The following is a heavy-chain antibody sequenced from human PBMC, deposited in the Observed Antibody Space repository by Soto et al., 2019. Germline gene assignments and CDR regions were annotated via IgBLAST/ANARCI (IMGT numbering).Heavy chain of an antibody. CDR1: GFTFSSYA. J-gene: IGHJ4*02. CDR2: ITYSDGDT. CDR3: AKASGESYPGSRVFDS. Sequence: GGSLRLSCAASGFTFSSYAMNWVRQAPGKGLEWVSVITYSDGDTLYADSVKGRFTISRDNSKNTLYLQMSSLRADDAAIYYCAKASGESYPGSRVFDSWGQGTRVTVSS. D-gene: IGHD3-10*01. V-gene: IGHV3-23*01.